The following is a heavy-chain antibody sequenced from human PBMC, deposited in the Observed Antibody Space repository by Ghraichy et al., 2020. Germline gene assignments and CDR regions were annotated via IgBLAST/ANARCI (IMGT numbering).Heavy chain of an antibody. V-gene: IGHV1-69*13. J-gene: IGHJ5*02. Sequence: SVKVSCKASGGTFSSYAISWVRQAPGQGLEWMGGIIPIFGTANYAQKFQGRVTITADESTSTAYMELSSLRSEDTAVYYCARGGPYSSSSGFHNWFDPWGQGTLVTVSS. CDR2: IIPIFGTA. D-gene: IGHD6-6*01. CDR3: ARGGPYSSSSGFHNWFDP. CDR1: GGTFSSYA.